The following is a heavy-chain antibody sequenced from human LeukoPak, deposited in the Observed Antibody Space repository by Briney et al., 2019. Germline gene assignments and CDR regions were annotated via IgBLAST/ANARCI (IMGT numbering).Heavy chain of an antibody. Sequence: ASVKVSCKASGYTFINYQMHWVRQAPGQGLEWMGVTNPSGGSATYAQKLQGRVTMTRDMSTDTVYMELSSLRSEDTAVYYCARKGVAADSYYYYMDVWGKGTTVTVSS. CDR3: ARKGVAADSYYYYMDV. J-gene: IGHJ6*03. CDR1: GYTFINYQ. V-gene: IGHV1-46*01. D-gene: IGHD3-10*01. CDR2: TNPSGGSA.